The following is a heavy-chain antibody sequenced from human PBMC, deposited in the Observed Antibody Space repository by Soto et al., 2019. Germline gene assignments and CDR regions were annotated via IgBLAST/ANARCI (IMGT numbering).Heavy chain of an antibody. CDR3: YRAARTRVTSYSRDV. CDR2: INHSGTI. CDR1: GGSFSGYY. V-gene: IGHV4-34*01. Sequence: ASETLSLTCAVFGGSFSGYYWTWIRPPPGKGLEWIGEINHSGTINFNPSLKSPLTISLDTSKKPFSPKISSCTDAGTAAYYCYRAARTRVTSYSRDVGGKGTTVTVSP. J-gene: IGHJ6*04. D-gene: IGHD2-21*02.